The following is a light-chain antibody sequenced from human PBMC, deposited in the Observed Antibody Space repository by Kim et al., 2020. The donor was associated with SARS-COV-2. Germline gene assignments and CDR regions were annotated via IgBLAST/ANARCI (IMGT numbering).Light chain of an antibody. J-gene: IGKJ5*01. Sequence: SPGERATLSCRARQSVSTDLAWYQQKSGQAPRLLIYGASTRATGIPGRFSGSGSGTEFTLTISGLQSEDLAVYYCQQYKNWSPITFGQGTRLEIK. CDR2: GAS. CDR1: QSVSTD. CDR3: QQYKNWSPIT. V-gene: IGKV3D-15*01.